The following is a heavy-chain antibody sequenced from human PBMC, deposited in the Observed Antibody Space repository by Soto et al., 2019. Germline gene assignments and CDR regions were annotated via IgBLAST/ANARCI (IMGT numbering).Heavy chain of an antibody. D-gene: IGHD2-15*01. CDR3: GREGDIRYFYYGLDV. CDR1: GYTFTTYG. V-gene: IGHV1-18*01. CDR2: MSGYNGHT. J-gene: IGHJ6*02. Sequence: QVQLVQSVAEVRKPGASVKVSCKASGYTFTTYGISWGRQAPGQGLEWMGWMSGYNGHTKHAQKFQGRVTMTTDKTTRTVYMDMRSLISDDTAVDYCGREGDIRYFYYGLDVWGQGTTVTVSS.